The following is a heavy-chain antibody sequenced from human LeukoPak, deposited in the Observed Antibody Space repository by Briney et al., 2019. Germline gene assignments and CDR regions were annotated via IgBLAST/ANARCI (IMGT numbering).Heavy chain of an antibody. CDR2: IYSGGST. J-gene: IGHJ6*02. CDR1: GFTVSSNY. CDR3: AKDSPAGRRYYYYGMDV. V-gene: IGHV3-53*01. Sequence: GGSLRLSCAASGFTVSSNYMSWVRQAPGKGLEWVSVIYSGGSTYYADSVKGRFTISRDNSKNTLYLQMNSLRAEDTAVYYCAKDSPAGRRYYYYGMDVWGQGTTVTVSS. D-gene: IGHD6-19*01.